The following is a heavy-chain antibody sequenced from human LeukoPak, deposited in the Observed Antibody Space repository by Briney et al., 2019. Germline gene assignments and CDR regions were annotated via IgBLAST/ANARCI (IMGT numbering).Heavy chain of an antibody. D-gene: IGHD1-1*01. CDR3: ARNVRFFDS. J-gene: IGHJ4*02. CDR2: VDHTGNT. Sequence: SETLSLTCTVSGDSISNSMWRSWLRQPPGKGLEWIGEVDHTGNTNYRPSLDSRVTLSIDTSKNHFSLTLTSVTAADTAVYYCARNVRFFDSWGQGTRVTVSS. CDR1: GDSISNSMW. V-gene: IGHV4-4*02.